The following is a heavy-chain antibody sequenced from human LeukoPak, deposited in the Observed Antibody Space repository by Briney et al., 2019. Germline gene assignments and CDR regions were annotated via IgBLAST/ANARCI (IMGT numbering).Heavy chain of an antibody. D-gene: IGHD1-20*01. V-gene: IGHV4-31*03. CDR1: GGSITSGRYY. CDR2: VSYSGST. J-gene: IGHJ5*02. Sequence: SQTLSLTCTLSGGSITSGRYYWTWIRQHPQRGLEWIGYVSYSGSTNYNSSLKSRLTISADTSKNQFYLRLTSVTAADTAVYYCARDPRGDITGTTFDRWGQGTLVTVSS. CDR3: ARDPRGDITGTTFDR.